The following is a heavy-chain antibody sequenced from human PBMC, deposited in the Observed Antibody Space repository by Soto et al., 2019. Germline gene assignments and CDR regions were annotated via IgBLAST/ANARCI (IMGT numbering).Heavy chain of an antibody. V-gene: IGHV1-69*02. CDR3: ARTSAIESNWFDP. CDR1: GGTFISYT. Sequence: GPSVKVSCKASGGTFISYTISLVRQAPGQGLEWMGRIIPILGIANYAQKFQGRVTITADKSTSTAYMELSSLRSEDTAVYYCARTSAIESNWFDPWGQGTLVTVSS. J-gene: IGHJ5*02. CDR2: IIPILGIA.